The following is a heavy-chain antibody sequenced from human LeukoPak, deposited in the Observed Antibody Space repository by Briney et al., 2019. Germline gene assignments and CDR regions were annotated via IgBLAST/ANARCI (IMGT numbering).Heavy chain of an antibody. CDR2: ISGYNGHT. CDR3: AARNYGDYADDAFDI. V-gene: IGHV1-18*01. J-gene: IGHJ3*02. CDR1: GYTFTSYG. Sequence: ASVKVSCKASGYTFTSYGISWVRQAPGQGLEWMGWISGYNGHTNYAQKLQGRVTMTTDTSTSTAYMDLRSLRSDDTAVYYCAARNYGDYADDAFDIWGQGTMVTVSS. D-gene: IGHD4-17*01.